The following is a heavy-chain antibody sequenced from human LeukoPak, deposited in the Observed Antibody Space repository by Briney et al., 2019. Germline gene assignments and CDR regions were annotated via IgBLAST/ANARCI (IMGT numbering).Heavy chain of an antibody. CDR2: ISGSGGST. CDR1: GFTFSSYA. Sequence: GGSLRLSCAASGFTFSSYAMSWVRQAPGKGLEWVSAISGSGGSTYYADSVKGRFTISRDNSKNTLYLQMNSLRAEDTAVYYCAKDIHTVVTHLDTVNYAFDIWGQGTMVTVSS. J-gene: IGHJ3*02. CDR3: AKDIHTVVTHLDTVNYAFDI. D-gene: IGHD2-21*02. V-gene: IGHV3-23*01.